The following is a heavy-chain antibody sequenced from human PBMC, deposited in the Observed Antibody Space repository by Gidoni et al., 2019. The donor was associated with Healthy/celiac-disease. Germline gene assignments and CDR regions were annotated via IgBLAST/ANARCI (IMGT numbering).Heavy chain of an antibody. CDR1: RFTFDVYG. D-gene: IGHD3-10*01. V-gene: IGHV3-20*04. J-gene: IGHJ4*02. CDR3: ARDALSMVRGASADY. Sequence: EVPLVESWGGVVRLGGSVRLSCAASRFTFDVYGMSWVRQAQGKRLEWVYGIRWNGGSRGYADSVKGRFTISRDNAKSSLYLQMNSLRAEDTALYYCARDALSMVRGASADYWGQGTLVTVSS. CDR2: IRWNGGSR.